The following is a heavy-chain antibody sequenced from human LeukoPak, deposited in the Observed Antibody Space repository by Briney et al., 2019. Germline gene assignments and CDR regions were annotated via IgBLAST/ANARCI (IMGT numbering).Heavy chain of an antibody. CDR1: GGSISSGGYY. V-gene: IGHV4-31*03. Sequence: PSETLSLTCTVSGGSISSGGYYWSWIRQHPGKGLEWIGYIYYSGSTYYNPSLKSRVTISVDTSKNQFSLKLSSVTAADTAVYYCAGEDGDYYGSGTPPKALYYFDYWGQGTLVTVSS. J-gene: IGHJ4*02. CDR2: IYYSGST. CDR3: AGEDGDYYGSGTPPKALYYFDY. D-gene: IGHD3-10*01.